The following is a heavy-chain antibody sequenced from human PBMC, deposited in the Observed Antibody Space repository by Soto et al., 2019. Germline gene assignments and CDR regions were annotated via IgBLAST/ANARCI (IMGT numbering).Heavy chain of an antibody. V-gene: IGHV1-3*01. CDR3: ARSIVVVTALDY. D-gene: IGHD2-21*02. CDR1: GYTFTNSP. J-gene: IGHJ4*02. CDR2: INAGNGNT. Sequence: ASVKVSCKASGYTFTNSPIHWVRQAPGQGLEWMGWINAGNGNTKYSQKFQGRVTITRDTSASTAYMELSSLRSEDAAVYYCARSIVVVTALDYWGQGTLVTVSS.